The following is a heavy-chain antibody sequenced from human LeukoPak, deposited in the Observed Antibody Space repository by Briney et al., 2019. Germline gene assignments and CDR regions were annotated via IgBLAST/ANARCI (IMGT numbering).Heavy chain of an antibody. V-gene: IGHV3-33*06. CDR3: AKDSALGSNWFDP. D-gene: IGHD3-10*01. Sequence: GGSLRLSCAASGFTFSSYSMNWVRQAPGKGLEWVAVIWYDGSNKYHADSVKGRFTISRDNSKNTLYLQMNSLRAEDTAVYYCAKDSALGSNWFDPWGQGTLVTVSS. CDR2: IWYDGSNK. J-gene: IGHJ5*02. CDR1: GFTFSSYS.